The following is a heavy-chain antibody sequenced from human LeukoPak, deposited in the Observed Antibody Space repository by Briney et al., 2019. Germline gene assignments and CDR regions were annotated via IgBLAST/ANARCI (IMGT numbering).Heavy chain of an antibody. Sequence: GGSLRHSCVASGFTFSSYALSWVRPAPGKGLEWVSAISGSGGSTYYADSVKGRFTISRDNSKNELYMKMNSLRTEHTAVDYCAKYFELGYGDYSGGYFDYWGQGTLVTVSS. V-gene: IGHV3-23*01. CDR3: AKYFELGYGDYSGGYFDY. CDR2: ISGSGGST. J-gene: IGHJ4*02. CDR1: GFTFSSYA. D-gene: IGHD4-17*01.